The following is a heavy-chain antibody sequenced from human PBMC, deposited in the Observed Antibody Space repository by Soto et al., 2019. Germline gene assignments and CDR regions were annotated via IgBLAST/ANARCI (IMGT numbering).Heavy chain of an antibody. CDR3: ARATYNWFDP. Sequence: SETLSLTCTVSGCSISSYYWRWIRQPPGKGLEWIGYIYYSGSTNYNPSLKSRVTISVDTSKNQFSLKLSSVTAADTAVYYCARATYNWFDPWGQGTLVTSPQ. CDR1: GCSISSYY. D-gene: IGHD3-16*01. J-gene: IGHJ5*02. CDR2: IYYSGST. V-gene: IGHV4-59*01.